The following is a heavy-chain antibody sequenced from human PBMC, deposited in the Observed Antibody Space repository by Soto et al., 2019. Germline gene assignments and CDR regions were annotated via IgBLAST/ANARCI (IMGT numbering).Heavy chain of an antibody. CDR2: IYYSGST. V-gene: IGHV4-39*01. J-gene: IGHJ4*02. Sequence: QLPLQESGPGLVKPSETLSLTCTVSGGSISSSSYYWGWIRQPPGKGLEWIGSIYYSGSTYYNPSLKSRVTISVDTSKNQFSLKLSSVTAADTAVYYCARHGYSGYDFSPSVDYWGQGTLVTVSS. D-gene: IGHD5-12*01. CDR1: GGSISSSSYY. CDR3: ARHGYSGYDFSPSVDY.